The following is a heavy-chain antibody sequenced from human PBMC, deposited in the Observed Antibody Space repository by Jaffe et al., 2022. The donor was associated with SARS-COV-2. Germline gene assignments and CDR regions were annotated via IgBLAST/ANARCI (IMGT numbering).Heavy chain of an antibody. J-gene: IGHJ6*02. CDR3: AKEGCSGGSCYLYYGMDV. D-gene: IGHD2-15*01. Sequence: QVQLVESGGGVVQPGRSLRLSCAASGFTFSSYGMHWVRQAPGKGLEWVAVISYDGSNKYYADSVKGRFTISRDNSKNTLYLQMNSLRAEDTAVYYCAKEGCSGGSCYLYYGMDVWGQGTTVTVSS. CDR1: GFTFSSYG. CDR2: ISYDGSNK. V-gene: IGHV3-30*18.